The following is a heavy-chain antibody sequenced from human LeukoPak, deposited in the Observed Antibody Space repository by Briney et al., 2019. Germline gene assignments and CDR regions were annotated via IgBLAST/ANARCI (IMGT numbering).Heavy chain of an antibody. V-gene: IGHV4-34*01. CDR1: GGSFSGYY. D-gene: IGHD2-21*01. CDR3: ARPGLGANQNWFDP. J-gene: IGHJ5*02. Sequence: SETLSLTCAVYGGSFSGYYWSWIRQPPGKGLEWIGEINHSGSTNYNPSLKSRVTISVDTSKNQFSLKLSSVTAADTAVYYCARPGLGANQNWFDPWGQGTLVTVSS. CDR2: INHSGST.